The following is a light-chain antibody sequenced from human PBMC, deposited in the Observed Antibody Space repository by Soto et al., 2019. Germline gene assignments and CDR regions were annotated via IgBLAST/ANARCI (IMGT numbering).Light chain of an antibody. CDR3: SSFTSNRIYV. V-gene: IGLV2-14*03. Sequence: QFVLTQPTSVSGSPGQSITISCTGNHNDIGTYDYVSWYQQHPGRAPRLLIRGVTTRPSGISDRFSDSKSGLTASLTISGLQPEDEADYYCSSFTSNRIYVFGPGTKVTVL. CDR2: GVT. CDR1: HNDIGTYDY. J-gene: IGLJ1*01.